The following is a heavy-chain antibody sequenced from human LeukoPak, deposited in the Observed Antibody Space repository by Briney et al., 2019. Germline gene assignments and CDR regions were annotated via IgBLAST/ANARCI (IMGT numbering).Heavy chain of an antibody. Sequence: ASVKVSCKASGGTFSSYAISWVRQAPGQGLEWMGWINPNSGGTNYAQKFQGRVTMTRDTSISTAYMELSRLRSDDTAVYYCARDLRGRPSFDPWGQGTLVTVSS. CDR2: INPNSGGT. CDR3: ARDLRGRPSFDP. J-gene: IGHJ5*02. D-gene: IGHD6-6*01. CDR1: GGTFSSYA. V-gene: IGHV1-2*02.